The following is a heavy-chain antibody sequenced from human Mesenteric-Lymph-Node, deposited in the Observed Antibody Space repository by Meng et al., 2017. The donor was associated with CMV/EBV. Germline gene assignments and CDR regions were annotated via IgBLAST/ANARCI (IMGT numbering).Heavy chain of an antibody. Sequence: CTRDSSWFSLRPPPGEGLEWLGYLSYRGNAYYNPSLTSRLTMSVDTSANQFSLRLSSVTAADTAVYFCARVNYDFWSGYYFRWFDPWGQGTLVTVSS. CDR2: LSYRGNA. CDR3: ARVNYDFWSGYYFRWFDP. J-gene: IGHJ5*01. D-gene: IGHD3-3*01. CDR1: CTRDSS. V-gene: IGHV4-30-4*08.